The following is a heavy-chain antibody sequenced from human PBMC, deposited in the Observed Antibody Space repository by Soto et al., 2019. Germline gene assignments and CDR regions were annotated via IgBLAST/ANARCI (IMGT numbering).Heavy chain of an antibody. CDR3: ARGRHTIAAAGTGFDP. J-gene: IGHJ5*02. V-gene: IGHV4-34*01. D-gene: IGHD6-13*01. Sequence: SETLSLTCAVYGGSFSGYYWSWIRQPPGKGLEWIGEINHSGSTNYNPSLKSRVTMSVDTSKNQFSLKLSSVTAADTAVYYCARGRHTIAAAGTGFDPWGQGTLVTVSS. CDR2: INHSGST. CDR1: GGSFSGYY.